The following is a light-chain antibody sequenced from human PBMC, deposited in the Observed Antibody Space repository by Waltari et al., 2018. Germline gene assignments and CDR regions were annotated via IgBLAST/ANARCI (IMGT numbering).Light chain of an antibody. Sequence: VVTQSPVTLSLSPGERATLSCRTSQSVSTYLTWYQQRPGQAPRLLIYDTSNRAAGIPARFSGSVSGTDFTLTISSLEPEDFAVYYCQQRGGWPITFGQGTRLEIK. V-gene: IGKV3-11*01. CDR1: QSVSTY. CDR3: QQRGGWPIT. CDR2: DTS. J-gene: IGKJ5*01.